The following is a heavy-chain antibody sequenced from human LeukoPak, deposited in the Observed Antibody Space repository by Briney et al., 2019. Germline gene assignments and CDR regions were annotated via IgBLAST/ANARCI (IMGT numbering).Heavy chain of an antibody. Sequence: ASVKVSCKVSGYTLTELSMHWVRQAPGQGLEWMGWISADSGNTGYAQKFQGRVTMTRNTSISTAYMELSSLRSEDTAVYYCAGGLYTMIRGVIIYWGQGTLVTVSS. CDR2: ISADSGNT. V-gene: IGHV1-8*01. D-gene: IGHD3-10*01. J-gene: IGHJ4*02. CDR1: GYTLTELS. CDR3: AGGLYTMIRGVIIY.